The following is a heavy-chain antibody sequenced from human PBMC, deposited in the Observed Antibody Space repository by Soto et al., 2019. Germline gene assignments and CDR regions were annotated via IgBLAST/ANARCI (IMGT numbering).Heavy chain of an antibody. CDR2: ISYDGSNK. Sequence: GGSLRLSCAASGFTFSSYGMHWVRQAPGKGLEWVAVISYDGSNKYYADSVKGRFTISRDNSKNTLYLQTNSLRAEDTAVYYCAKDERAAVAAEAFYFDYWGQGTLVTVSS. D-gene: IGHD6-19*01. J-gene: IGHJ4*02. CDR1: GFTFSSYG. CDR3: AKDERAAVAAEAFYFDY. V-gene: IGHV3-30*18.